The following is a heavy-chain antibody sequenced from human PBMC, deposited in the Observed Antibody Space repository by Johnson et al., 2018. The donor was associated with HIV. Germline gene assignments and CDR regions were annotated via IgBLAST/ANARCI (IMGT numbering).Heavy chain of an antibody. J-gene: IGHJ3*02. D-gene: IGHD3-22*01. V-gene: IGHV3-23*04. Sequence: VQLVESGGGLVQPGGSLRLSCAASGFTFSSYAMSWVRQAPGQGLERVSTLNGSGGTTYDADSASGRSTIARDTSNHTLYLQMNSLRAEGTAVYYCVRGFRSHTETEAPMIIAPGAFDIWGQGTMVTVSS. CDR3: VRGFRSHTETEAPMIIAPGAFDI. CDR2: LNGSGGTT. CDR1: GFTFSSYA.